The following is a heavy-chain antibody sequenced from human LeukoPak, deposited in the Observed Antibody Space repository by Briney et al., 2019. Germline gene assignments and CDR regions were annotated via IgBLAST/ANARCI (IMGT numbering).Heavy chain of an antibody. CDR2: IYYSGST. J-gene: IGHJ4*02. CDR1: GGSISSYY. Sequence: SETLSLTCTVSGGSISSYYWSWIRQPPGKGLEWIGYIYYSGSTNYNPSLKSRVTISVDTSKNQFSLKLSSVTAADTAVYYCARDTSPGITGTYWGQGTLVTVSS. CDR3: ARDTSPGITGTY. D-gene: IGHD1-20*01. V-gene: IGHV4-59*01.